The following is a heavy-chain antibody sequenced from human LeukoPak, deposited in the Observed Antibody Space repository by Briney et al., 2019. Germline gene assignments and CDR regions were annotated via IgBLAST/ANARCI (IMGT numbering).Heavy chain of an antibody. V-gene: IGHV3-7*04. CDR3: ARGSNEAMFY. CDR2: IKPDGSDK. D-gene: IGHD3-10*02. J-gene: IGHJ4*02. CDR1: GFTFSSYW. Sequence: TGGSLRLSCAASGFTFSSYWMTWVRQAPGKGLEWVATIKPDGSDKYYVDSVKGRFTISRDNAKNSLYLQMNSLRAEDTAVYYCARGSNEAMFYWGQGTLVTVSS.